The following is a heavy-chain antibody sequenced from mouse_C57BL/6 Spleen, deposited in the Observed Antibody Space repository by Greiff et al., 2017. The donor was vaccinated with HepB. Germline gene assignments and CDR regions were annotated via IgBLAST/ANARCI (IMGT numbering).Heavy chain of an antibody. J-gene: IGHJ1*03. D-gene: IGHD3-3*01. V-gene: IGHV1-39*01. Sequence: EVKLVESGPELVKPGASVKISCKASGYSFTDYNMNWVKQSNGKSLEWIGVINPNYGTTSYNQKLKGKATLTVDQSSSTAYMQLNSLTSEDSAVYYCAISLGVNRYFDVWGTGTTVTVSS. CDR1: GYSFTDYN. CDR2: INPNYGTT. CDR3: AISLGVNRYFDV.